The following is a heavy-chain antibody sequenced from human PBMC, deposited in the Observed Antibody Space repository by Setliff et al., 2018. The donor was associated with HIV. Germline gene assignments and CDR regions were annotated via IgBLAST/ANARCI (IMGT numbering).Heavy chain of an antibody. CDR2: ITGSSSYI. CDR3: ARGQQASYDFWSGSPDYNYYMDV. V-gene: IGHV3-21*01. CDR1: GFTFSSYT. D-gene: IGHD3-3*01. Sequence: PGGSLRLSCAASGFTFSSYTMNWVRQAPGKGLEWVSSITGSSSYIYYADSVKGRFTISRDNAKNSLYLQMNSLRAEDTAVYYCARGQQASYDFWSGSPDYNYYMDVWAEGTTVTVSS. J-gene: IGHJ6*03.